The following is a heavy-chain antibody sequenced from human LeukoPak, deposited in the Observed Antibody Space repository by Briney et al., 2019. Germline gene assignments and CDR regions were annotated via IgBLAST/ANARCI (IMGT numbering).Heavy chain of an antibody. CDR3: ARSATVTTGYFDY. CDR1: GGSISSSGHY. J-gene: IGHJ4*02. D-gene: IGHD4-17*01. Sequence: SETLSLTCSVSGGSISSSGHYWGWIRQSPEEGLDWFGSIYSNGNTFSNPSVKSPLTISVDTSKTQFSLKLTSVTAAETAVYYCARSATVTTGYFDYWGQGALVTVSS. V-gene: IGHV4-39*07. CDR2: IYSNGNT.